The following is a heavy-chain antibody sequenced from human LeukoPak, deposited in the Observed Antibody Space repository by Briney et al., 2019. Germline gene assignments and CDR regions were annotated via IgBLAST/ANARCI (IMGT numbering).Heavy chain of an antibody. CDR3: VREGYYDTGGPFSGYFDF. D-gene: IGHD3-22*01. Sequence: GGFLRLSCAGAGVIFKDYFLHWARQAPGKGREWVVVISSDSNTRIYANSVEGRFTISRDNSKNTVYLQLSGLRVEDTAVYYCVREGYYDTGGPFSGYFDFWGQGDLVTVSS. J-gene: IGHJ4*02. CDR1: GVIFKDYF. CDR2: ISSDSNTR. V-gene: IGHV3-30*04.